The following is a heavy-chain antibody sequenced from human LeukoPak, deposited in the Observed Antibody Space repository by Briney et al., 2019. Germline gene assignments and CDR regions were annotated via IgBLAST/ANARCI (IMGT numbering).Heavy chain of an antibody. CDR3: ARLWYGGNSVPHYYYYYGMDV. D-gene: IGHD4-23*01. V-gene: IGHV5-51*01. CDR1: GYSFTSYW. J-gene: IGHJ6*02. CDR2: IYPGDSDT. Sequence: GESLKISCKGSGYSFTSYWIGWVRQMPGKGLEWMGIIYPGDSDTRYSPSFQGQVTISADKSIGTAYLQWSSLKASDTAMYYCARLWYGGNSVPHYYYYYGMDVWGQGTTVTVSS.